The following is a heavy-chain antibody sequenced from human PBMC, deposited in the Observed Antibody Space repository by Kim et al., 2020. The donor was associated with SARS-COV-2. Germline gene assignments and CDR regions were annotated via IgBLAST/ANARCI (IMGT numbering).Heavy chain of an antibody. V-gene: IGHV4-31*03. J-gene: IGHJ5*02. Sequence: SETLSLTCTVSGGSISSGGYYWSWIRQHPGKGLEWIGYIYYSGSTYYNPSLKSRVTISVDTSKNQFSLKLSSVTAADTAVYYCASGGMVRGLAGWFDPWGQGNLVTVSS. CDR2: IYYSGST. CDR3: ASGGMVRGLAGWFDP. D-gene: IGHD3-10*01. CDR1: GGSISSGGYY.